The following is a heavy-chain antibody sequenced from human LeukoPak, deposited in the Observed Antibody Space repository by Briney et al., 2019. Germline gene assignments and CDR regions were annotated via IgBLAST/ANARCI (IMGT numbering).Heavy chain of an antibody. CDR2: ISGSGGST. D-gene: IGHD2-21*02. J-gene: IGHJ4*02. CDR3: AKSHHVTAIDY. CDR1: GFTFDDYA. V-gene: IGHV3-23*01. Sequence: GRSVRLSYAASGFTFDDYAMHWVRQAPGKGLEWVSAISGSGGSTYYTGSVKGRFTISRDNSKNTLYLQMNSLRADDTAVYYCAKSHHVTAIDYWGQGTLVTVSS.